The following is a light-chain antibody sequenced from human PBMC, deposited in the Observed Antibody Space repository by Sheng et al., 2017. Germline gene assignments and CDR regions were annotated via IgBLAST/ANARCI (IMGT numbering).Light chain of an antibody. CDR1: SSDVGAYKY. V-gene: IGLV2-14*01. CDR2: EVS. J-gene: IGLJ1*01. Sequence: QPASVSGSPGQSITISCTGTSSDVGAYKYVSWYQQYPGKAPKLMIYEVSYRPSGVSNRFSGSKSGNTASLTISGLQAEDEADYYCSSHTNNNTPAFGTGTKVTVL. CDR3: SSHTNNNTPA.